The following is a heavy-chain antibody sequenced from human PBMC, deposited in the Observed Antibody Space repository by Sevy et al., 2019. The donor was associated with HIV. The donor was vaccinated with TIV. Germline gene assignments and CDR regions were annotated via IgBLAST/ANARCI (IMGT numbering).Heavy chain of an antibody. Sequence: GGSLRLSCAASGFTFSSYGMHWVRQAPGKGLEWVAVIWYDGSNKYYADSVKGRFTISRDNSKNTLYLQMNSLRAEDTAVYYCARERTPDYYDSSGYELDYWGQGTLVTVSS. D-gene: IGHD3-22*01. CDR2: IWYDGSNK. CDR3: ARERTPDYYDSSGYELDY. J-gene: IGHJ4*02. CDR1: GFTFSSYG. V-gene: IGHV3-33*01.